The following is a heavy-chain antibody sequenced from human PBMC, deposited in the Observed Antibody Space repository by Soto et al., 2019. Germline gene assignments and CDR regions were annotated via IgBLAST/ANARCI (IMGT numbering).Heavy chain of an antibody. V-gene: IGHV1-3*01. CDR2: INAGNGNT. CDR3: GRIIVVVTALDY. D-gene: IGHD2-21*02. CDR1: GYTFTSYA. J-gene: IGHJ4*02. Sequence: ASVKVSCKASGYTFTSYAMHWVRQAPGQRLEWMGWINAGNGNTKYSQKFQGRVTITRDTSASTAYMELSSLRSEDTAVYYCGRIIVVVTALDYWGQGTLVTVSS.